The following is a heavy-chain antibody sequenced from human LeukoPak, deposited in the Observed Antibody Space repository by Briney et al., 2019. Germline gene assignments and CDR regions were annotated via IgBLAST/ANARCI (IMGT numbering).Heavy chain of an antibody. J-gene: IGHJ4*02. V-gene: IGHV3-7*01. CDR3: ARLSKQQLEDVGYFDY. D-gene: IGHD6-13*01. CDR1: GFTFSNSW. CDR2: TKPDGSQK. Sequence: GGSLRLSCAAYGFTFSNSWMTWLRQAPGKGLEWVATTKPDGSQKYYVDSVKGRFTISRDNAKNSLYLQMNSLRAEDTAVYYCARLSKQQLEDVGYFDYWGQGTLVTVSS.